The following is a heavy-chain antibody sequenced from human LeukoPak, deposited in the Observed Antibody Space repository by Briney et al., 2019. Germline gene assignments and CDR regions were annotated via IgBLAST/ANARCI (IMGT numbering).Heavy chain of an antibody. D-gene: IGHD2-8*02. CDR1: GFTFSSYA. J-gene: IGHJ4*02. CDR3: ARDLVRQHFVY. Sequence: GGSLRLSCAASGFTFSSYAMSWVRQAPGKGLGWVSAISGSGGSTYYADSVKGRFTISRDNAKNSLYLQMNSLRAEDTAVYYCARDLVRQHFVYWGQGTLVTVSS. CDR2: ISGSGGST. V-gene: IGHV3-23*01.